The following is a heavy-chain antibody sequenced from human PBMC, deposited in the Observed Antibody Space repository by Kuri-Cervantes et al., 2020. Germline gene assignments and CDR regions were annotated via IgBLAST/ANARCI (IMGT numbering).Heavy chain of an antibody. CDR2: INHSGST. CDR3: ARGRITIFGVVIMSLRAFDI. V-gene: IGHV4-34*01. D-gene: IGHD3-3*01. Sequence: GSLRLSCAVYGGSFSGYYWSWIRQPPGKGLEWIGEINHSGSTNYNPSLKSRVTISVDTSKNQFSLKLSSVTAADTAVYYCARGRITIFGVVIMSLRAFDIWGQGTLVTVSS. CDR1: GGSFSGYY. J-gene: IGHJ4*02.